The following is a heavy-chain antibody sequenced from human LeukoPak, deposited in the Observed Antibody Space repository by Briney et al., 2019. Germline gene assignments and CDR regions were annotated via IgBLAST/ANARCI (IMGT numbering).Heavy chain of an antibody. Sequence: SETLSLTCTVSGGSISSYYWSWIRQAPGKGLEWIGYIYYSGSTNYNPSLKSRVTISVDTSKNQFSLKLSSVTAADTAVYYCARQDSSGYNWFDPWGQGTLVTVSS. D-gene: IGHD3-22*01. CDR3: ARQDSSGYNWFDP. V-gene: IGHV4-59*08. CDR1: GGSISSYY. CDR2: IYYSGST. J-gene: IGHJ5*02.